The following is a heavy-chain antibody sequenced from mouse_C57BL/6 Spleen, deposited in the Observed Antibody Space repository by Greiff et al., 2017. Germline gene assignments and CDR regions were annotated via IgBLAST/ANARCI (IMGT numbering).Heavy chain of an antibody. Sequence: QVQLQQSEPELVKPGASVKISCKASGYAFSSSWMNWVKQRPGKGLEWIGRIYPGDGDTTYNGKFTGKATLTADTSASTAYRQLSSLTSEDSAVYFCARGGVYYDYDDFSYAMDYWGQGTSVTVSS. CDR3: ARGGVYYDYDDFSYAMDY. D-gene: IGHD2-4*01. V-gene: IGHV1-82*01. J-gene: IGHJ4*01. CDR2: IYPGDGDT. CDR1: GYAFSSSW.